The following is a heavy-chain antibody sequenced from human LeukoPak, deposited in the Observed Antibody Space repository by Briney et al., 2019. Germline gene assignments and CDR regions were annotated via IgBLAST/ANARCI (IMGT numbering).Heavy chain of an antibody. V-gene: IGHV2-5*02. Sequence: ESGPTLVYPTQTLTLTCTFSGFSLSTSGVGVGWIRQPPGKALEWLAIIYWDDDKRYSPSLKSRLTITKDTSKNQVVLTMTNMDPVDTATYYCAHRRRGNTYGYVDYWGQGALVTVSS. CDR3: AHRRRGNTYGYVDY. CDR1: GFSLSTSGVG. D-gene: IGHD3-16*01. CDR2: IYWDDDK. J-gene: IGHJ4*02.